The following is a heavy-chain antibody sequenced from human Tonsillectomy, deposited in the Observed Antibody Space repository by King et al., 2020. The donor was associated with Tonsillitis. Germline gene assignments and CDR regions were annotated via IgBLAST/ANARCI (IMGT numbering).Heavy chain of an antibody. V-gene: IGHV3-21*01. CDR2: ISSSSSYI. D-gene: IGHD3-10*01. CDR1: GFTFSSYS. Sequence: VQLVESGGGLVKPGGSLRLSCAASGFTFSSYSMNWVRQAPGKGLEWFSSISSSSSYIFYADSVKGRFTISREKSKKSLYLQMNSLRAEETGVYYCARDPYGSGSLYYFDYWGQGTLVTVSS. CDR3: ARDPYGSGSLYYFDY. J-gene: IGHJ4*02.